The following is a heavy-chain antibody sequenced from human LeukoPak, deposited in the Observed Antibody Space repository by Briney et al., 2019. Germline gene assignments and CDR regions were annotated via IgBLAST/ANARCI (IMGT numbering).Heavy chain of an antibody. J-gene: IGHJ5*02. D-gene: IGHD3-10*01. CDR3: AKYYGSGLRWFDP. Sequence: GGSLRLSCAASGFTFSSYAMTWVRQAPGKGLEWVSAISGGGGTTYYADSVKGRFTMSRDNSKKMLYLQMNSLRAEDTAVYYCAKYYGSGLRWFDPWGQGTLVTVSS. CDR1: GFTFSSYA. V-gene: IGHV3-23*01. CDR2: ISGGGGTT.